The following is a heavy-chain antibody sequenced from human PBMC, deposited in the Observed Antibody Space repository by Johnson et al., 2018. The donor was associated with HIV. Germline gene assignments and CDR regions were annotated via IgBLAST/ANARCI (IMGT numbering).Heavy chain of an antibody. CDR2: IRYDGSNK. J-gene: IGHJ3*02. D-gene: IGHD2-15*01. CDR1: GFTFSDYY. V-gene: IGHV3-30*02. Sequence: QVQLVESGGGVVQSGRSLRLSCAASGFTFSDYYMNWIRQAPGKGLEWVAFIRYDGSNKYYADSVKGRFTISRDNSKNTLYLQMNSLRAEDTAVYYCAKAGQMVAATSAFDIWGQGTMVTVSS. CDR3: AKAGQMVAATSAFDI.